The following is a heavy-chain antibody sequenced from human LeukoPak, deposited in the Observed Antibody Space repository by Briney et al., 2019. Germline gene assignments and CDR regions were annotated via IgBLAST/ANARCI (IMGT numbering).Heavy chain of an antibody. Sequence: GGSLRLFCAASGFTFSNYPMHWVRQAPGKGREYVSGISGNGDSTYHANSVKGRFTISRDNSKNTLYLQMGSLRAEDMAVYYCAAYTSSWYGYWGQGTLVTVSS. CDR2: ISGNGDST. CDR3: AAYTSSWYGY. D-gene: IGHD6-13*01. CDR1: GFTFSNYP. J-gene: IGHJ4*02. V-gene: IGHV3-64*01.